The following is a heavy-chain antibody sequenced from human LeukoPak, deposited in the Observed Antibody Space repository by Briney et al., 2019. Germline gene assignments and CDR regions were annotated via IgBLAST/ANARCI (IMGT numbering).Heavy chain of an antibody. D-gene: IGHD3-10*01. J-gene: IGHJ4*02. CDR1: GFTFSSYA. V-gene: IGHV3-23*01. CDR2: ISGSGGST. Sequence: GGSLRLSCAASGFTFSSYAMSWVRQAPGKGLEWVSAISGSGGSTYYADSVKGRFTISRDNSKNTLYLQMNSLRAEDTAVYYCAKERMVRGEYLSYYFDYWGQGTLVTVSS. CDR3: AKERMVRGEYLSYYFDY.